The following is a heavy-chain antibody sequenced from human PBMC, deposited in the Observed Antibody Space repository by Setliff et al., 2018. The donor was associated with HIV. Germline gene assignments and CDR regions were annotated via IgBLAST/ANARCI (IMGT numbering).Heavy chain of an antibody. V-gene: IGHV1-8*01. J-gene: IGHJ6*02. CDR1: GSTFSTYD. D-gene: IGHD2-2*01. Sequence: ASVKVSCKASGSTFSTYDINWVRQAPGQGPEWMGWMNPNSGNTGSAPKLQGRVTMTRNTSISTAYMELSSLRSDDTAVYFCARTRSRGPYYGMDVWGQGTTVTVSS. CDR3: ARTRSRGPYYGMDV. CDR2: MNPNSGNT.